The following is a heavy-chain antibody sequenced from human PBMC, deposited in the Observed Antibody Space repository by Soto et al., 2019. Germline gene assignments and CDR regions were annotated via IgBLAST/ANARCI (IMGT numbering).Heavy chain of an antibody. CDR1: GLTFSSYA. D-gene: IGHD3-3*01. V-gene: IGHV3-23*01. CDR2: ISGSGGST. J-gene: IGHJ3*02. CDR3: AKLGGDYDFWSGYWGAFDI. Sequence: EVQLLESGGGLVQPGGSLRPSCAASGLTFSSYAMSWVRQAPGKGLEWVSAISGSGGSTYYADSVKGRFTISRDNSKNTLYLQMNSLRAEDTAVYYCAKLGGDYDFWSGYWGAFDIWGQGTMVTVSS.